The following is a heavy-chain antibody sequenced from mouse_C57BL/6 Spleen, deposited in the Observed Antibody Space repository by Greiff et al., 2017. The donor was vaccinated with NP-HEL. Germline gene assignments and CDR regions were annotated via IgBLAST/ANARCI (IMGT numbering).Heavy chain of an antibody. Sequence: QVQLQQSGAELVRPGASVTLSCKASGYTFTDYEMHWVKQTPVHGLEWIGAIDPETGGTAYNQKFKGKAILTADKSSSTAYMELRSLTSEDSAVYYCTRELDYGSSYPGYFDYWGQGTTLTVSS. CDR3: TRELDYGSSYPGYFDY. V-gene: IGHV1-15*01. CDR2: IDPETGGT. CDR1: GYTFTDYE. D-gene: IGHD1-1*01. J-gene: IGHJ2*01.